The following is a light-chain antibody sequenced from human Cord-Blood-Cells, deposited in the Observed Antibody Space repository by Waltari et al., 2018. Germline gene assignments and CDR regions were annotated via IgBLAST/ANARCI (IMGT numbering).Light chain of an antibody. Sequence: IVLTPSPATLSLSPGERAPLSCRASQSVSSNLAWYQQKPGQAPRPLIYDASNRATGIPARFSGSGSGTDFTLTISSLEPEDFAVYYCQQRSNWPLTFGGGTKVEIK. CDR2: DAS. CDR1: QSVSSN. CDR3: QQRSNWPLT. J-gene: IGKJ4*01. V-gene: IGKV3-11*01.